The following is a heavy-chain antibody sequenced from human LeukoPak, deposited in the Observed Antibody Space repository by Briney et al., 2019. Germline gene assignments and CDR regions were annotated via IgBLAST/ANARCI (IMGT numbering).Heavy chain of an antibody. V-gene: IGHV4-34*01. D-gene: IGHD6-6*01. CDR3: ARHREIAARPHFDY. J-gene: IGHJ4*02. Sequence: SETLSLTCAVYGGSFSGYYWSWIRQPPGKGLEWIGEINHSGSTNYNPSLKSRVTISVDTSKNQFSLKLSSVTAADTAVYYCARHREIAARPHFDYWGQGTLVTVSS. CDR2: INHSGST. CDR1: GGSFSGYY.